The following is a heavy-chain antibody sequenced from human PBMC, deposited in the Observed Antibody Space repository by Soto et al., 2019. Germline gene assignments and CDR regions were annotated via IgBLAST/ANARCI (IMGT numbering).Heavy chain of an antibody. CDR1: GGSFSGYY. CDR3: ARGVRFLEWSYYYYYYMDV. D-gene: IGHD3-3*01. V-gene: IGHV4-34*01. J-gene: IGHJ6*03. Sequence: SETLSLTCAVYGGSFSGYYWSWIRQPPGKGLEWIGEINHSGSTNYNPSLKSRVTISVDTSKNQFSLKLSSVTAADTAVYYCARGVRFLEWSYYYYYYMDVWGKGTTVTVSS. CDR2: INHSGST.